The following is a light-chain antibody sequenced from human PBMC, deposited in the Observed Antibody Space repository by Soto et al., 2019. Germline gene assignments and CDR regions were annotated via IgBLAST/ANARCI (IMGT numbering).Light chain of an antibody. V-gene: IGKV1-5*03. CDR1: QTISSW. J-gene: IGKJ1*01. CDR2: KAS. Sequence: DIQMTQSPSTLSGSVGDRVTITCRASQTISSWLAWYQQKPGKAPKLLLYKASTLKSGVPSRFSGTGSVTEFTLTISSLQHDDFATYYCQHYNSYSEAFGQGTKVELK. CDR3: QHYNSYSEA.